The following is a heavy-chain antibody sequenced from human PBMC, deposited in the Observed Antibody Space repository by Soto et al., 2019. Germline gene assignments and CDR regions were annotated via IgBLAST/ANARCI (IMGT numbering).Heavy chain of an antibody. D-gene: IGHD4-17*01. CDR3: ARDLTDYGGKSKGIDY. Sequence: PSETLSLTCAVYGGSFSGYYWTWIRQPPGTGLEWIGEINHSGSTNYNPSLKSRVTISVDTSKNQFSLKLTSVTAADTAVYYCARDLTDYGGKSKGIDYWGQGTLVTVSS. J-gene: IGHJ4*02. CDR1: GGSFSGYY. CDR2: INHSGST. V-gene: IGHV4-34*01.